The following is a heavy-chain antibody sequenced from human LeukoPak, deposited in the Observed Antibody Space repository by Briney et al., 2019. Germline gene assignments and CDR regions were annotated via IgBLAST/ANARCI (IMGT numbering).Heavy chain of an antibody. D-gene: IGHD3-3*01. J-gene: IGHJ3*02. V-gene: IGHV4-39*07. CDR1: GGSISSSSYY. CDR3: ARDTVYRYYDFWSGYYYAFDI. CDR2: IYYSGST. Sequence: SETLSLTCTVSGGSISSSSYYWGWIRQPPGKGLEWIGSIYYSGSTYYNPSLKSRVTISVDTSKNQFSLKLSSVTAADTAVYYCARDTVYRYYDFWSGYYYAFDIWGQGTMVTVSS.